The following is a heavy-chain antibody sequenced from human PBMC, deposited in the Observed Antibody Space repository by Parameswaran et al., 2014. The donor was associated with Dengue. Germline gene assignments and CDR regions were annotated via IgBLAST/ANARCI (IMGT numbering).Heavy chain of an antibody. CDR3: ATDRSGWRDYHEVFDP. CDR1: GYTLTELS. Sequence: PGASVKVSCKVSGYTLTELSMHWVRQAPGKGLEWMGGFDPEDGETIYAQKFQGRVTMTEDTSTDTAYMELSSLRSEDTAVYYCATDRSGWRDYHEVFDPWGQGTLVTVSS. D-gene: IGHD3-16*01. V-gene: IGHV1-24*01. CDR2: FDPEDGET. J-gene: IGHJ5*02.